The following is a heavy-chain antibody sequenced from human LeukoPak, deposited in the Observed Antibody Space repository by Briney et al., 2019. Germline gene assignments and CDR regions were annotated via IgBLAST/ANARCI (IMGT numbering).Heavy chain of an antibody. V-gene: IGHV1-2*02. CDR1: GYTFTGYY. J-gene: IGHJ4*02. CDR3: ARGELWFGELSCLDY. D-gene: IGHD3-10*01. Sequence: ASVKVSCKASGYTFTGYYMHWVRRAPGQGLEWMGWINPNSGGTNYAQKFQGRVTMTRDTSISTAYMELSRLRSDDTAVYYCARGELWFGELSCLDYWGQGILVTVSS. CDR2: INPNSGGT.